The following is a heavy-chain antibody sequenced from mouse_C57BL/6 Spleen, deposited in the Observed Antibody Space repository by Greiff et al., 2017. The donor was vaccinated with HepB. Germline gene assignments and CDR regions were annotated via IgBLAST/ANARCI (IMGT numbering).Heavy chain of an antibody. V-gene: IGHV5-4*01. CDR1: GFTFSSYA. CDR2: ISDGGSYT. Sequence: EVQWVESGGGLVKPGGSLKLSCAASGFTFSSYAMSWVRQTPEKRLEWVATISDGGSYTYYPDNVKGRFTISRDNAKNNLYLQMSHLKSEDTAMYYCATDYASSYYGSSYRYFDVWGTGTTITVSS. CDR3: ATDYASSYYGSSYRYFDV. D-gene: IGHD1-1*01. J-gene: IGHJ1*03.